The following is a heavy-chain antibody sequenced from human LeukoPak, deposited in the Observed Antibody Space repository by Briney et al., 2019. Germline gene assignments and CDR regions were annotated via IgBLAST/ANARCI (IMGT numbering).Heavy chain of an antibody. D-gene: IGHD3-22*01. V-gene: IGHV3-23*01. CDR3: AKTGDGPYDSSGYYYDY. CDR1: GFTFSSYA. J-gene: IGHJ4*02. CDR2: ISGSGGST. Sequence: PGGSLRLSCAASGFTFSSYAMSWVRQAPGKGLEWVSAISGSGGSTYYADSVKGRFTISRDNSKNTLYLQMNSLRAEDTAVYYCAKTGDGPYDSSGYYYDYWGQGTLVTVSS.